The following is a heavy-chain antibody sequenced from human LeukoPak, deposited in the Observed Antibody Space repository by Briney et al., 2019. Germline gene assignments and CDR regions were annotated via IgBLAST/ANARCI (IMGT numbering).Heavy chain of an antibody. Sequence: PSETLSLTCDVSGASIRNKFWSWLRHPPGKALEWIGYISYTGTTNYNPSLQSRVTISVDTSKNQLSLKLTSMTAADTAVYYCARDTCGYYGRYEHWGQGTLVTVSS. CDR3: ARDTCGYYGRYEH. V-gene: IGHV4-59*01. CDR2: ISYTGTT. J-gene: IGHJ4*02. CDR1: GASIRNKF. D-gene: IGHD3-3*01.